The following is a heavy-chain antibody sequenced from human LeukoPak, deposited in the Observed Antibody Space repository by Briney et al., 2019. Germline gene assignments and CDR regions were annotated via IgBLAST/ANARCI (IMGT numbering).Heavy chain of an antibody. CDR2: IYYSGST. CDR3: ARVGALDYDFYYMDV. D-gene: IGHD3-3*01. CDR1: GGSISSYY. Sequence: SETLSLTCTVSGGSISSYYWSWIRQPPGKGLEWIGYIYYSGSTNYNPSLKSRVTISVDTSKNQFSLKLSSVTAADTAVYYCARVGALDYDFYYMDVWGKGATVTVSS. V-gene: IGHV4-59*01. J-gene: IGHJ6*03.